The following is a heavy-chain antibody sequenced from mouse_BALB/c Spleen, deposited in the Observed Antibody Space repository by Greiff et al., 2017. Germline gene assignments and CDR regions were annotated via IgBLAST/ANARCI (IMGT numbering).Heavy chain of an antibody. CDR2: INSDGGST. CDR1: EYEFPSHD. CDR3: ARQGYDYDWDWFAY. V-gene: IGHV5-2*01. Sequence: EVQLVESGGGLVQPGESLKLSCESTEYEFPSHDMSWVRKTPEKRLELVAAINSDGGSTYYPDTMERRFIISRDNTKKTLYLQMSSLRSEDTALYYCARQGYDYDWDWFAYWGQGTLVTVSA. D-gene: IGHD2-4*01. J-gene: IGHJ3*01.